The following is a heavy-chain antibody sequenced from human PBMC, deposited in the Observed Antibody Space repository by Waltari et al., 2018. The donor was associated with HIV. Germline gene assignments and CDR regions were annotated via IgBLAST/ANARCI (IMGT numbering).Heavy chain of an antibody. Sequence: QLQLQESGPGLVKPSETLSLTCTVSGGSIISNVYYWGWIRQPPGKGLEWIGSVYYSGSTYSSPSLKSRVTISVDTSKNQFYLRLRSVTAADTAVYYCAPRDYGDYQFDYWGRGTLVTVSS. CDR3: APRDYGDYQFDY. CDR1: GGSIISNVYY. V-gene: IGHV4-39*01. J-gene: IGHJ4*02. D-gene: IGHD4-17*01. CDR2: VYYSGST.